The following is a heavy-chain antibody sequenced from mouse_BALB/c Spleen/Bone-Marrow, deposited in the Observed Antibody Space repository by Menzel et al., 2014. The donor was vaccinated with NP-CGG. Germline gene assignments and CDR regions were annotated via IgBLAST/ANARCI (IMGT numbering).Heavy chain of an antibody. J-gene: IGHJ3*01. D-gene: IGHD2-14*01. CDR3: ARDGDYRYAWFSY. Sequence: EVQLVESGGRLVKPGGSLKLSCAASGFSFSDHYMYWVRQTPEKRLEWVATISDGGGHTYYSDSVKGRFTISRDNAKNNLYLQMSSLKSEGTAMYHCARDGDYRYAWFSYRGQGTPVTVSA. V-gene: IGHV5-4*02. CDR2: ISDGGGHT. CDR1: GFSFSDHY.